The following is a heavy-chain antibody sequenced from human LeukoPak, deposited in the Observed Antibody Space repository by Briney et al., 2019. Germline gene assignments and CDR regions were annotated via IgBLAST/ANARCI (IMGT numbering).Heavy chain of an antibody. CDR2: IKSKNDGGTT. D-gene: IGHD5-18*01. CDR1: GFTFRNAL. V-gene: IGHV3-15*01. Sequence: GAPGPSLAAPGFTFRNALMSWGRPAPREGLGLGGRIKSKNDGGTTDYAAPVKGRFTISRDDSKNTLYLQMNSLKTEDTAVYYCTTVGYSYGQPYYYYYMDVWGKGTTVTVSS. CDR3: TTVGYSYGQPYYYYYMDV. J-gene: IGHJ6*03.